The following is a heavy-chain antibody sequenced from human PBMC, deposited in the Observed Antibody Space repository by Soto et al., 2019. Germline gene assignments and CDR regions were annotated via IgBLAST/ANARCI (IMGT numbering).Heavy chain of an antibody. CDR1: GFTFSSYA. Sequence: GGSLRLSCAASGFTFSSYAMSWVRQAPGKGLEWVSAISGSGGSTYYADSVKGRFTISRDNSKNTLYLQMNSLRAEDTAVYYCAKGPSSSGRTYYYYYMDVWGKGTTVTVSS. CDR3: AKGPSSSGRTYYYYYMDV. J-gene: IGHJ6*03. CDR2: ISGSGGST. D-gene: IGHD6-6*01. V-gene: IGHV3-23*01.